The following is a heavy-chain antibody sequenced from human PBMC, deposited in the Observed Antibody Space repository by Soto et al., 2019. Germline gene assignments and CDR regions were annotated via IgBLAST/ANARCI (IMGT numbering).Heavy chain of an antibody. J-gene: IGHJ6*02. CDR2: IIPIFGTA. CDR3: AARYDFWSGYPARGLVDYYYYGMDV. Sequence: GASVKVSCKASGGTFSSYAISWVRQAPGQRLEWMGGIIPIFGTANYAQKFQGRVTITADESTSTAYMELSSLRSEDTAVYYCAARYDFWSGYPARGLVDYYYYGMDVWGQGTTVTVSS. CDR1: GGTFSSYA. D-gene: IGHD3-3*01. V-gene: IGHV1-69*13.